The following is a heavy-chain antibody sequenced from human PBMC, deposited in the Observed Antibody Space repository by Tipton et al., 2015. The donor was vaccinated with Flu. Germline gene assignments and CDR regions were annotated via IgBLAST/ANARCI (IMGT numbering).Heavy chain of an antibody. CDR2: IYPGDSTV. CDR3: ARQGFYDNIPFDY. J-gene: IGHJ4*02. Sequence: QLVQSGAEVKKPGESLKISCETSGYSFSSYWVGWVRRRPGTGLEWVGIIYPGDSTVRYSPSFQGQAIISAAKSTSTAFLQLSSLRASDSATYYCARQGFYDNIPFDYWGQGTLVTVSS. CDR1: GYSFSSYW. D-gene: IGHD3-10*01. V-gene: IGHV5-51*01.